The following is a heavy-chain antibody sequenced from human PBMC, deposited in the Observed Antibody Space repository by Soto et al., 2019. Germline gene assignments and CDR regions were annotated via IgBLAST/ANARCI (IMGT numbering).Heavy chain of an antibody. J-gene: IGHJ1*01. CDR1: GYTLTELS. D-gene: IGHD2-15*01. V-gene: IGHV1-24*01. CDR3: ATDIVVVVAAAEYFQH. Sequence: ASGKVCCKVSGYTLTELSMHWVRQAPGKGLEWMGGFDPEDGETIYAQKFQGRVTMTEDTSTDTAYMELSSLRSEDTAVYYCATDIVVVVAAAEYFQHWGKGTLVTVSS. CDR2: FDPEDGET.